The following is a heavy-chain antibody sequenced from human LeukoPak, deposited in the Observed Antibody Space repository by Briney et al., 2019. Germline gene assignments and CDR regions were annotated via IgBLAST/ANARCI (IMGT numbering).Heavy chain of an antibody. V-gene: IGHV1-8*01. CDR3: ARVEYCSSTSCYIGDWFDP. Sequence: ASVKVSCKASRYTFTSYDINWVRQATGQGLEWMGWMNPNSGNTGYAQKFQGRVTMTRNTSISTAYMELSSLRSEDTAVYYCARVEYCSSTSCYIGDWFDPWGQGTLVTVSS. J-gene: IGHJ5*02. CDR2: MNPNSGNT. CDR1: RYTFTSYD. D-gene: IGHD2-2*02.